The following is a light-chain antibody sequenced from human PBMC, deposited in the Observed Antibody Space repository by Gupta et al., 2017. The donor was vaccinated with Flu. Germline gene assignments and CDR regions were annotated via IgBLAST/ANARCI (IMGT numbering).Light chain of an antibody. CDR2: KAS. Sequence: PSTLSAAIGDRVTITCRASQSISNWLAWYQQKPRAAPKLLIYKASTLESGVPSRFSGSGSGTEFTLTISSLQPDDFATYDCQQYNGYPLTFGQGT. V-gene: IGKV1-5*03. CDR1: QSISNW. CDR3: QQYNGYPLT. J-gene: IGKJ1*01.